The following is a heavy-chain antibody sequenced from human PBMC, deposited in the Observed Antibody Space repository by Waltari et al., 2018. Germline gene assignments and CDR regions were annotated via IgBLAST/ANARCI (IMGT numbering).Heavy chain of an antibody. Sequence: QVQLVQSGAEVKKPGASVKVSCKASGYTFSHYALYWLRSAPGQTLEWLGWNNAGHGNNKNSQKFQGRVTILRDTSASTAYMELSSLRSEDTAVYYCARGVIYGSGSGWFDPWGQGTLVTVSS. V-gene: IGHV1-3*01. J-gene: IGHJ5*02. CDR2: NNAGHGNN. D-gene: IGHD3-10*01. CDR3: ARGVIYGSGSGWFDP. CDR1: GYTFSHYA.